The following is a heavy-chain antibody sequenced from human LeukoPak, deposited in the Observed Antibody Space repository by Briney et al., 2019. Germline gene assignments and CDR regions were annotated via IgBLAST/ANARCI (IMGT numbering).Heavy chain of an antibody. J-gene: IGHJ4*02. Sequence: PGGSLRLSCAASGFTFSSYAMSWVRQAPGKGLEWVSAISGSGGSTYYADSVKGRFTISRDNSKNTLYLQMNSLRAEDTAVYYCAKDSRIAQAVSYYFDYWGQGTLVTVSS. D-gene: IGHD2-15*01. CDR1: GFTFSSYA. CDR2: ISGSGGST. V-gene: IGHV3-23*01. CDR3: AKDSRIAQAVSYYFDY.